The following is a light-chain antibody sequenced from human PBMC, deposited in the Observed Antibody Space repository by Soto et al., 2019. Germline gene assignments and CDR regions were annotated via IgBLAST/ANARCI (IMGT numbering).Light chain of an antibody. V-gene: IGKV3-11*01. CDR2: DAY. Sequence: EVVLTQSPVTLSFSPGERATLSCRASQSFRGLLAWYQQKPGQSPRLLIYDAYNRATGIPPRFSGSGSGTDFTLTSSSLEPEDCAVYYCQQRHMWPITFGQGTRLEIK. CDR3: QQRHMWPIT. J-gene: IGKJ5*01. CDR1: QSFRGL.